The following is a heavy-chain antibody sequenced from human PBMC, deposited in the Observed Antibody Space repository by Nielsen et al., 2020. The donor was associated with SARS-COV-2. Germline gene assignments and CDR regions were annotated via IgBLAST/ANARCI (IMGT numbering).Heavy chain of an antibody. D-gene: IGHD2-8*02. CDR3: AKTSAPAGGYYLDQ. CDR1: GSSFSSIG. Sequence: GGSLRLPCAASGSSFSSIGMHWVRQAPGNGLDWVATISYNGGTKNYADSVKGCFTISRDNSKNTLLLQMDSLRPEDTALYYCAKTSAPAGGYYLDQWGEGTLVTVSS. V-gene: IGHV3-30*18. CDR2: ISYNGGTK. J-gene: IGHJ4*02.